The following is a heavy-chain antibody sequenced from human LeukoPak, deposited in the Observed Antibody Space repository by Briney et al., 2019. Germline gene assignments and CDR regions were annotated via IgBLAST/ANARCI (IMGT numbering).Heavy chain of an antibody. V-gene: IGHV3-7*03. J-gene: IGHJ4*02. Sequence: GGSLRLSCAASGFTFSRHWMTWVRQAPGKGLEWVANIKHDGSEKNYVDSVKGRFTISRDNAKNSLYLQMNSLRAEDTAVYYCATPLDYYDRSDSHQGGDWGQGTLVTVSS. CDR1: GFTFSRHW. CDR2: IKHDGSEK. D-gene: IGHD3-22*01. CDR3: ATPLDYYDRSDSHQGGD.